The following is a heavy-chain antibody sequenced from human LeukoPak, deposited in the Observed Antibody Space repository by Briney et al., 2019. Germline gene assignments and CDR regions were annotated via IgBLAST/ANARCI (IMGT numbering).Heavy chain of an antibody. Sequence: PSETLSLTCAVYGGSFSGYYWSWIRQPPGKGLEWIGEINHSGSTNYNPSLKSRVTISVDTSKNQFSLKLSSVTAADTAVYYCAKDPYSSRMEYFQQWGQGTLVIVSS. D-gene: IGHD3-22*01. V-gene: IGHV4-34*01. J-gene: IGHJ1*01. CDR2: INHSGST. CDR3: AKDPYSSRMEYFQQ. CDR1: GGSFSGYY.